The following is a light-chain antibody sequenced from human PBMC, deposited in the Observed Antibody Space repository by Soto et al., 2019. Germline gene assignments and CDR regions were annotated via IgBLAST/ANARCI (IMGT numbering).Light chain of an antibody. CDR1: SSNIGAGYD. CDR3: HSYDVSLSGPV. Sequence: QSVLTQPPSVSGAPGQRVTISCTGSSSNIGAGYDVHGYQQLPGTATKVLIYDNNNRTSGVPDRFSGSKSGTSASLAITGLQAEDEADYYCHSYDVSLSGPVFGGGTKLTVL. V-gene: IGLV1-40*01. CDR2: DNN. J-gene: IGLJ2*01.